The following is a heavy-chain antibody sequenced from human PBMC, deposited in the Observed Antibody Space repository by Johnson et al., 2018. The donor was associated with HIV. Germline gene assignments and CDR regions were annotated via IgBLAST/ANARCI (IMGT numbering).Heavy chain of an antibody. V-gene: IGHV3-20*04. CDR2: INWNGGNT. CDR3: ASASSYGVFDV. Sequence: MLLVESGGGVVRPGGSLRLSCAASGFRFDDYGMTWVRQPPGKGLEWVSSINWNGGNTEYKESVKDRFTISRDNSMNTLYLHMNNLRAEDTALYYCASASSYGVFDVWGQGTMVTVSS. J-gene: IGHJ3*01. CDR1: GFRFDDYG. D-gene: IGHD2-8*01.